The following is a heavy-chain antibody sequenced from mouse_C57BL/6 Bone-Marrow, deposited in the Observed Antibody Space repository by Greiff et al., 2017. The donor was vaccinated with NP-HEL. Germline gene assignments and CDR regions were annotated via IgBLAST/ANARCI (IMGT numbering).Heavy chain of an antibody. CDR3: ARHENYSNYWGYAMDD. CDR2: FYPGSGSI. CDR1: GYTFTEYT. D-gene: IGHD2-5*01. Sequence: VQLVESGTELVKPGASVKLSCKASGYTFTEYTIHWVKQRSGQGLEWIGWFYPGSGSIKYNEKFKDKATLTADKSSSTVYMELSRVTSEDSAVYFCARHENYSNYWGYAMDDWGQGTSVTVSS. J-gene: IGHJ4*01. V-gene: IGHV1-62-2*01.